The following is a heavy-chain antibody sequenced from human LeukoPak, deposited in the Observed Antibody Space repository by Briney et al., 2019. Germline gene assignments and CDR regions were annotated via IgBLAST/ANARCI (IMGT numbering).Heavy chain of an antibody. CDR1: GYTFTSYG. V-gene: IGHV1-18*01. J-gene: IGHJ4*02. CDR3: ARLAGTSPKDYFDY. Sequence: ASVKVSCKASGYTFTSYGISWVRQAPGQGLEWMGWISAYNGNTNYAQKLQGRITMTTDTSTSTAYMELRSLRSDDTAVYYCARLAGTSPKDYFDYWGQGTLVTVSS. D-gene: IGHD6-19*01. CDR2: ISAYNGNT.